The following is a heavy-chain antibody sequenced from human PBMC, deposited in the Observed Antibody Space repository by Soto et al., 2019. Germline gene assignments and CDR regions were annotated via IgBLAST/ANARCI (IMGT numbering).Heavy chain of an antibody. J-gene: IGHJ6*02. V-gene: IGHV4-34*01. CDR3: ARVPGRYYYGMDV. Sequence: PSETLSLTCAVYGGSFSGYYWSWIRQPPGKGLEWIGEINHSGSTNYNPSLKIRVTLSVDSPKNHFSLKLSFVPAADTAVYYCARVPGRYYYGMDVGGQGTRVTVSS. CDR1: GGSFSGYY. CDR2: INHSGST.